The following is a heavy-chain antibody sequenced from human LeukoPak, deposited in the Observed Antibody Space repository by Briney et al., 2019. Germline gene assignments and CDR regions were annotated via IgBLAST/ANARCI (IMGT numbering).Heavy chain of an antibody. V-gene: IGHV3-73*01. CDR2: IRSKANSYAS. D-gene: IGHD3-22*01. Sequence: GGSLRLSCAASGFTFSDSGMHWVRQASGKGLEWVGRIRSKANSYASAYAASVKGRFTISRDDSKNTAYLQMNSLKTEDTAVYYCTRYGYYPFDYWGQGTLVTVSS. J-gene: IGHJ4*02. CDR1: GFTFSDSG. CDR3: TRYGYYPFDY.